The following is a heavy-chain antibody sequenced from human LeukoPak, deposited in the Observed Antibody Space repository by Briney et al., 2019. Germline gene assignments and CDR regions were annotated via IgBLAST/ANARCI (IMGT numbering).Heavy chain of an antibody. CDR1: GFTFSSYA. J-gene: IGHJ4*02. CDR2: ISGSGGST. D-gene: IGHD5-24*01. V-gene: IGHV3-23*01. Sequence: GGSLRLSCAASGFTFSSYAMSWVRQAPGKGLEWVSAISGSGGSTYYADSVKGRFTISRDNSKNTVYLQMSSLRAEDTAVYFCAKDRTLGDGHVDFDYWGQGTLVTVSS. CDR3: AKDRTLGDGHVDFDY.